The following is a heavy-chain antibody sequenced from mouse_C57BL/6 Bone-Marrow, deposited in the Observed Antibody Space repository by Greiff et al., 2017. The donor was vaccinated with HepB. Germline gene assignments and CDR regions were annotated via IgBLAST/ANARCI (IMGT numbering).Heavy chain of an antibody. D-gene: IGHD1-3*01. V-gene: IGHV5-6*01. CDR1: GFTFSSYG. J-gene: IGHJ1*03. CDR3: TKVLAAFDV. Sequence: EVHLVESGGDLVKPGGSLKLSCAASGFTFSSYGMSWVRQTPDKRLEWVATISDGGSYTYYPDNVKGRFTISRDNARNTLYLQMSSLKSEDTAMYYCTKVLAAFDVWGTGTTVTVSS. CDR2: ISDGGSYT.